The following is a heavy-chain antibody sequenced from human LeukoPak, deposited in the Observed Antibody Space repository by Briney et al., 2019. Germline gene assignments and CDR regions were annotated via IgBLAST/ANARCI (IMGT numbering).Heavy chain of an antibody. CDR3: ATNTMVRGVIRYYFDY. D-gene: IGHD3-10*01. CDR2: FDPEDGET. V-gene: IGHV1-24*01. CDR1: GYTLTELS. Sequence: ASVKVSCKVSGYTLTELSMHWVRQAPGKGLEWMGGFDPEDGETIYARKFQGRVTMTEDTSTDTAYMELSSLRSEDTAVYYCATNTMVRGVIRYYFDYWGQGTLVTVSS. J-gene: IGHJ4*02.